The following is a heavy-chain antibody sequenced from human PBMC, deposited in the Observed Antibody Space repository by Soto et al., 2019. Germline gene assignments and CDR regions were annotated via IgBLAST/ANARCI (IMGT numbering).Heavy chain of an antibody. CDR1: GGTFNSYA. CDR2: VIPLYGTP. CDR3: ARPVLEWLYDAVYI. J-gene: IGHJ3*02. V-gene: IGHV1-69*06. D-gene: IGHD3-3*01. Sequence: QVQLVQSGAEVKKPGSSLKVSCKASGGTFNSYAISWVRQAPGQGLEWMGGVIPLYGTPNYAQKFQGRVTITGDKSPSTGYMELSRLRSGDTAVDYCARPVLEWLYDAVYIWGQGTMVTVSS.